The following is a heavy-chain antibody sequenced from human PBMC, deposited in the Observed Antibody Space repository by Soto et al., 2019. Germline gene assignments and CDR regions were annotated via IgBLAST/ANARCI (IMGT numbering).Heavy chain of an antibody. CDR3: ATGEQQLVYFGY. CDR2: IYYSGST. J-gene: IGHJ4*02. Sequence: SETLSLTCTVSGGSISSYYWSWIRQPPGKGLEWIGYIYYSGSTNYNPSLKSRVTISVDTSKNQFSLKLSSVTAADTAVYYCATGEQQLVYFGYWGQGTLVTVSS. D-gene: IGHD6-13*01. V-gene: IGHV4-59*01. CDR1: GGSISSYY.